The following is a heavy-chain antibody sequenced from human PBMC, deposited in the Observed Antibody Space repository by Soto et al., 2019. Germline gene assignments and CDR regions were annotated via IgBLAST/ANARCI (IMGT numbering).Heavy chain of an antibody. Sequence: GGSLRLSCAASRFTFSTYAIHWVRQAPGKGLEWVALISYDGSNKYYADSVKGRFTISRDNSKNTLYLQMNSLRVEDTAVYYCARPKSNGTSHAFDIWGQGTMVTVSS. J-gene: IGHJ3*02. CDR3: ARPKSNGTSHAFDI. V-gene: IGHV3-30-3*01. CDR1: RFTFSTYA. D-gene: IGHD2-8*01. CDR2: ISYDGSNK.